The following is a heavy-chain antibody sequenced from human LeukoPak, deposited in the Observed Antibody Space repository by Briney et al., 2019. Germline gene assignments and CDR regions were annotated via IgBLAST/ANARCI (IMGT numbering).Heavy chain of an antibody. D-gene: IGHD3-3*01. CDR3: ARGLEWLTRRHTWFDP. CDR1: GGTFSSYA. Sequence: ASVKVSCKASGGTFSSYAISWVRQAPGQGLEWMGWISAYNGNTNYAQKLQGRVTMTTDTSTSTTYMELRSLRSDDTAVYYCARGLEWLTRRHTWFDPWGQGTLVTVSS. V-gene: IGHV1-18*01. J-gene: IGHJ5*02. CDR2: ISAYNGNT.